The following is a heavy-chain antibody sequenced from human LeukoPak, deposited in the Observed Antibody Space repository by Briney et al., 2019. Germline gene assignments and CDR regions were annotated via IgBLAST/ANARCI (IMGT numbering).Heavy chain of an antibody. Sequence: GGSLRLSCAASGFTFDDYAMLWVRQAPGKGLEWVSSISWNSGSKVYADSVKGRFTISRDNAKNSLYLQMNSLRVEDTALYYCAREDDYYDSPGGGGFDYWGQGTLVTVSS. V-gene: IGHV3-9*01. CDR2: ISWNSGSK. CDR3: AREDDYYDSPGGGGFDY. CDR1: GFTFDDYA. J-gene: IGHJ4*02. D-gene: IGHD3-22*01.